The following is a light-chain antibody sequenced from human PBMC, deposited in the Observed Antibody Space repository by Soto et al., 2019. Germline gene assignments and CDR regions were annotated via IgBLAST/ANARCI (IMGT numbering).Light chain of an antibody. CDR2: EVS. J-gene: IGLJ3*02. Sequence: QSALTQPASVSGSPGQSITISCTGTSSDVGGYNYVSWYQQHPGKAPKLMIYEVSNRPSGVSNRFSGSKSGNTASLTISGLQAEDEADYSCRSYTSSSTLWVFGGGTKLTVL. CDR3: RSYTSSSTLWV. CDR1: SSDVGGYNY. V-gene: IGLV2-14*01.